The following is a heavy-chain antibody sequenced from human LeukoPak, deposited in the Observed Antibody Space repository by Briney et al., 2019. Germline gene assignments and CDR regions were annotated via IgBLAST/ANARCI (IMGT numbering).Heavy chain of an antibody. V-gene: IGHV4-39*01. CDR2: IYYSGST. CDR3: ARGWELLRAFDI. Sequence: MASETLSLTCTVSGGSISSSSYYWGWIRQPPGKGLEWIGSIYYSGSTYYNPSLKSRVTISVDTSKNQFSLKLSSVTAADTAVYYCARGWELLRAFDIWGQGTMVTVSS. CDR1: GGSISSSSYY. D-gene: IGHD1-26*01. J-gene: IGHJ3*02.